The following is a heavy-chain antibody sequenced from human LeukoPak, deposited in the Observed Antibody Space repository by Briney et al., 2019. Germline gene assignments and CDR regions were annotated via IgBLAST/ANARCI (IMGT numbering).Heavy chain of an antibody. J-gene: IGHJ6*02. D-gene: IGHD1-7*01. CDR2: IYPGDSDT. CDR1: GYRFTYYW. CDR3: ARGAAGTTPDYYYFGLDV. Sequence: GESLKISCKGSGYRFTYYWIGGVRQMPGKGLEWRGIIYPGDSDTRYSPSFQGQVTISADKSINTAHLQWSSLKASDTAMYYCARGAAGTTPDYYYFGLDVWGQGTTVRVSS. V-gene: IGHV5-51*01.